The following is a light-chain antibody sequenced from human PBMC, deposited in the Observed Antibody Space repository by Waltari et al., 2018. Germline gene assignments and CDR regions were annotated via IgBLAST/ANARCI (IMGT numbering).Light chain of an antibody. CDR3: QQYYSTPPLT. CDR2: WAS. V-gene: IGKV4-1*01. J-gene: IGKJ4*01. CDR1: QNVLYSSNNKNY. Sequence: DIVMTQSPDSLAVSLGEWATIHCKSSQNVLYSSNNKNYLAWYQQKPGQPPRLLIYWASTRESGVPDRFSGSGSETDFTLTISSLQAEDVAVYYCQQYYSTPPLTFGGGTKVEIK.